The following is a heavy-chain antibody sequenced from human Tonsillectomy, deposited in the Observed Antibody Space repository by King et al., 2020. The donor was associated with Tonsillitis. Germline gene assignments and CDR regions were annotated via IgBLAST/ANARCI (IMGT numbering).Heavy chain of an antibody. Sequence: VQLVESGGGVVQPGRSLRLSCVASGFTFNRFGMFWVRQAPGEGLEWVAVISYDGSSKYYADSVKGRITISRDNSKNTLYLQMNSLRVDDTALYYCSKGVSFSSGWSLDVWGQGTTVTVSS. D-gene: IGHD6-19*01. CDR2: ISYDGSSK. CDR1: GFTFNRFG. J-gene: IGHJ6*02. CDR3: SKGVSFSSGWSLDV. V-gene: IGHV3-30*18.